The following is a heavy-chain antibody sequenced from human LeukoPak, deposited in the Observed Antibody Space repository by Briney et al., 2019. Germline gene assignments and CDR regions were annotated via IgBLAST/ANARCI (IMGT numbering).Heavy chain of an antibody. Sequence: SQTLSLTCTVSGGSISSGSYYWSWIRQPAGKGLEWIGRIYTSGSTNYNPSLKSRVTISVDTSKNQVSLKLCSVTDAETAVYFCVRNFGGYYPIDVFDIWGQGTMVTVSS. D-gene: IGHD3-22*01. CDR3: VRNFGGYYPIDVFDI. V-gene: IGHV4-61*02. CDR2: IYTSGST. CDR1: GGSISSGSYY. J-gene: IGHJ3*02.